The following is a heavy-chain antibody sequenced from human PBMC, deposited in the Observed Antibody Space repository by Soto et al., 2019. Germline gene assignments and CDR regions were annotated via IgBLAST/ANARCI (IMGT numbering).Heavy chain of an antibody. D-gene: IGHD1-20*01. V-gene: IGHV3-9*01. J-gene: IGHJ4*02. CDR1: GFRFVDYA. CDR2: IGWGGVNI. CDR3: ARVMADYNCSDPFDH. Sequence: EVHLVASGGGLVQPGRSLRLSCAASGFRFVDYAIHWVRQAPGKGLDWVAAIGWGGVNIAYADSVKGRFTISRDNARNSLYLQMDSLRVEDTAFYFCARVMADYNCSDPFDHWGQGTLVTVSS.